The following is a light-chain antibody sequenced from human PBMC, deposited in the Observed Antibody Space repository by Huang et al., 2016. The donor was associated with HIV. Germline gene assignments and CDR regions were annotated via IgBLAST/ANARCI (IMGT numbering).Light chain of an antibody. CDR3: MEALQTPYT. CDR2: LGS. J-gene: IGKJ2*01. CDR1: QSLRHRNGLNY. Sequence: DVVMTQSPLSPPVPPGEPASISCRSSQSLRHRNGLNYLDWYLQKPGQSPQLLIHLGSSRASGVPDRFSGGGSGTDFSLNISRVEAEDAGIYYCMEALQTPYTFGQGTKLEIK. V-gene: IGKV2-28*01.